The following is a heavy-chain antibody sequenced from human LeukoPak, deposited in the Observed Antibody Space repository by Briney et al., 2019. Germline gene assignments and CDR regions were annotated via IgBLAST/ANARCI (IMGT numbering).Heavy chain of an antibody. CDR2: INHSGST. CDR1: GGSFSGYY. J-gene: IGHJ3*02. Sequence: KPSETLSLTCAVYGGSFSGYYWSWIRQPPGKGLEWIGEINHSGSTNYNPSLKSRVTISVDTSKNQSSLKLSSVTAADTAVYYCARGSNYYDSSGYSLGAFDIWGQGTMVTVSS. V-gene: IGHV4-34*01. CDR3: ARGSNYYDSSGYSLGAFDI. D-gene: IGHD3-22*01.